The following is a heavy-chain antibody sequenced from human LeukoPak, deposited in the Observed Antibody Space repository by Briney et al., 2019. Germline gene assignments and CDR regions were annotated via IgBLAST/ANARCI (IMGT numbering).Heavy chain of an antibody. V-gene: IGHV3-7*01. D-gene: IGHD1-26*01. Sequence: SGGSLRLSCAASGFIFNTYWMSWVRQAPGKGLEWVANIKKDGSEKYYVDSVKGRFTISRDNAENSLYLQMNSLRAEDTAIYYCARGRYSGTTFYFDYWGRGTLVSVSS. CDR2: IKKDGSEK. CDR3: ARGRYSGTTFYFDY. J-gene: IGHJ4*02. CDR1: GFIFNTYW.